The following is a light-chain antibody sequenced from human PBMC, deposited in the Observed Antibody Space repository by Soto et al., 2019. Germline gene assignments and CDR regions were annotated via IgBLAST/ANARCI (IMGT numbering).Light chain of an antibody. J-gene: IGLJ1*01. Sequence: QSALTQPASVSGSPGKSITISCTGTSSDVGSGNVVSWYQHYPGKAPQLMIYEGFKRPSGVSSRFSGSKSGNTASLTISGLQAGDEAEYHCCSHAGSDTYVFGSGTKLTVL. CDR2: EGF. CDR3: CSHAGSDTYV. CDR1: SSDVGSGNV. V-gene: IGLV2-23*01.